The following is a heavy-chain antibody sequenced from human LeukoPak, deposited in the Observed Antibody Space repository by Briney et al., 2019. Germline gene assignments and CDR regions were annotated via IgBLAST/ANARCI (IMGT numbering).Heavy chain of an antibody. CDR3: AKSFSETERATITAY. CDR1: GGSISSGSYY. Sequence: PSETLSLTCTVSGGSISSGSYYWSWIRQPAGKGLEWIGRIYSSGSTNYNPSLKSRVTISLDTSKNQFSLKLSSVTAADTAIYYCAKSFSETERATITAYWGQGTLVTVSS. D-gene: IGHD5-24*01. CDR2: IYSSGST. J-gene: IGHJ4*02. V-gene: IGHV4-61*02.